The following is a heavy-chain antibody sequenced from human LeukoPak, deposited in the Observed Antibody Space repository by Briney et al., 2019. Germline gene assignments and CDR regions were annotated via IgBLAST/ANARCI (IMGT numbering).Heavy chain of an antibody. Sequence: SETLSLTCAVCGGSFSGYYWSWIRQPPGKGLEWIGEINHSGSTNYNPSLKSRVTISVDTSKNQFSLKLSSVTAADTAVYYCARGRGSSSSDYWGQGTLVTVSS. CDR1: GGSFSGYY. J-gene: IGHJ4*02. CDR2: INHSGST. CDR3: ARGRGSSSSDY. V-gene: IGHV4-34*01. D-gene: IGHD6-6*01.